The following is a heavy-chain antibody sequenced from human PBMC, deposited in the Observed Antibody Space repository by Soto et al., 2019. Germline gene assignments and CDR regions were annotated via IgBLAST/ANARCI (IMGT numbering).Heavy chain of an antibody. CDR1: GFTFSSYS. D-gene: IGHD3-3*01. CDR2: ISSSSSYI. Sequence: GSLRLSCAASGFTFSSYSMNWVRQAPGKGLEWVSSISSSSSYIYYADSVKGRFTISRDNAKNSLYLQMNSLRAEDTAVYYCAREMMRWYDFWSGYYTDSYYYYGMDVWGQGTTVTVSS. V-gene: IGHV3-21*01. CDR3: AREMMRWYDFWSGYYTDSYYYYGMDV. J-gene: IGHJ6*02.